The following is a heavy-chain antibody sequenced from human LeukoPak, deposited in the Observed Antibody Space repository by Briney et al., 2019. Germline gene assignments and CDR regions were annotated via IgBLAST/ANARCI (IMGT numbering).Heavy chain of an antibody. D-gene: IGHD3-3*01. CDR2: INPNSGGT. Sequence: ASVKVSCKTSGYTFTGYYMHWVRQAPGQGLEWMGWINPNSGGTNYAQKFQGRVTMTRDTSISTAYMELSRLRSDDTAVYYCARATYYDFWIGPDPWGQGTLVTVSS. CDR1: GYTFTGYY. CDR3: ARATYYDFWIGPDP. J-gene: IGHJ5*02. V-gene: IGHV1-2*02.